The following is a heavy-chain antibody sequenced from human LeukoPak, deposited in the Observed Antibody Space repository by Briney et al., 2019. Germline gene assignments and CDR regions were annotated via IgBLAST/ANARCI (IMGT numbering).Heavy chain of an antibody. CDR3: ARDGGIAAAGTFFDFDY. V-gene: IGHV3-53*01. CDR1: GFTVSSNS. J-gene: IGHJ4*02. Sequence: PGGSLRLSCTVSGFTVSSNSMSWVRQAPGKGLEWVSFIYSDNTHYSDSVKSRFTISRDNAKNSLYLQMNSLRAEDTALYYCARDGGIAAAGTFFDFDYWGQGTLVTVSS. CDR2: IYSDNT. D-gene: IGHD6-13*01.